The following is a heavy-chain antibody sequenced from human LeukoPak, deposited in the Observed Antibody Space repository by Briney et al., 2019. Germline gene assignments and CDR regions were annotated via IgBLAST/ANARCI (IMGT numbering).Heavy chain of an antibody. Sequence: SVKVSCKASGGTFSSYAISWVRQAPGQGLEWIGRIIPIFGTANYAQKFQGRVTITTDESTSTAYMELSSLRSEDTAVYYCARELPGIAVAGAFDYWGQGTPVTVSS. CDR3: ARELPGIAVAGAFDY. CDR2: IIPIFGTA. J-gene: IGHJ4*02. D-gene: IGHD6-19*01. V-gene: IGHV1-69*05. CDR1: GGTFSSYA.